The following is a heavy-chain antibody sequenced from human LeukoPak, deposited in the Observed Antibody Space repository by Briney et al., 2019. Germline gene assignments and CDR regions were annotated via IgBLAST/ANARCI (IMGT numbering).Heavy chain of an antibody. J-gene: IGHJ4*02. CDR2: INHSGST. D-gene: IGHD4-23*01. CDR3: ARGTRFRGYFDY. V-gene: IGHV4-34*01. Sequence: PSGTLSLTCAVYGGSFSGYYWSWIRQPPGKGLEWIGEINHSGSTNYNPSLQSRVTISVDTSKNQFSLKLSSVTAADTAVYYCARGTRFRGYFDYWGQGTLVTVSS. CDR1: GGSFSGYY.